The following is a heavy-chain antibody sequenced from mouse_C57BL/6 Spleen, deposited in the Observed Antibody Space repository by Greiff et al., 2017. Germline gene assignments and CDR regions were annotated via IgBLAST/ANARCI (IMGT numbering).Heavy chain of an antibody. D-gene: IGHD2-1*01. CDR3: ARGNYVRIDLYFDV. J-gene: IGHJ1*03. Sequence: QVQLQQPGAELVRPGSSVKLSCKASGYTFTSYWMHWVKPRPIQGLEWIGNIDPSDSETHYNQKFKDKSTLTVDKSSSTAYMQLSSLTSEYSSVYYCARGNYVRIDLYFDVWGTGATVTVSS. CDR1: GYTFTSYW. V-gene: IGHV1-52*01. CDR2: IDPSDSET.